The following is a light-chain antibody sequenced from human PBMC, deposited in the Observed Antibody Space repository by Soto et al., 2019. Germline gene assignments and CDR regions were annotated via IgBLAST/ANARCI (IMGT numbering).Light chain of an antibody. V-gene: IGLV1-40*01. Sequence: QSVLTQPPSVSGAPGQRVTISCTGRSSNIGAGYDVHWYQQLPGTAPKLLIYINNNRPSGVPDRFSGSKSDTSASLAITGLQAEDEGDYYCQSYDSGADLGFCGGTKVTVL. J-gene: IGLJ2*01. CDR3: QSYDSGADLG. CDR2: INN. CDR1: SSNIGAGYD.